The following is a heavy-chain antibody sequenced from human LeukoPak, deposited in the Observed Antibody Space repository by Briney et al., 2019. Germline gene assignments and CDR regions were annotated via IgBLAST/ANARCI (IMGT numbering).Heavy chain of an antibody. V-gene: IGHV3-48*02. CDR2: ISGSSNTI. CDR1: GFTFSSYS. J-gene: IGHJ4*02. CDR3: ARAVTTVTRGGLVFDY. D-gene: IGHD4-17*01. Sequence: GGSLRLSCAASGFTFSSYSMNWVRQSPGKGLGWVSYISGSSNTIYYADSVKGRFTISRDNAKNSLYLQMNSLRDEDTAVYYCARAVTTVTRGGLVFDYWGQGTLVTLSS.